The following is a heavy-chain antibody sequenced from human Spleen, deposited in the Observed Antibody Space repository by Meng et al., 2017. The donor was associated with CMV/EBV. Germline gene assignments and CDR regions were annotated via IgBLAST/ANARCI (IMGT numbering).Heavy chain of an antibody. CDR3: ASENYYGMYV. CDR2: TSGYNGHI. J-gene: IGHJ6*02. CDR1: GCTFTAHY. Sequence: ASVKVSCKASGCTFTAHYFHWVRQAPGQGLEWMGWTSGYNGHINYAQNLQGRVNMTTDTSMSTAYMELRSLRSADTAVYYCASENYYGMYVWGQGTTVTVSS. V-gene: IGHV1-18*04.